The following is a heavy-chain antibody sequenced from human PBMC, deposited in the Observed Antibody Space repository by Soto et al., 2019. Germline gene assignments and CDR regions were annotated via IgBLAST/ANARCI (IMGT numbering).Heavy chain of an antibody. J-gene: IGHJ4*02. CDR1: GGTFSSYA. CDR2: IIPIFGTA. Sequence: SVKVSCKASGGTFSSYAISWVRQAPGQGLEWMGGIIPIFGTANYAQKFQGRVTITADESTSTAYMELSSLRSEDTAVYYCASNDSSGYYLYYFDYWGQGXLVTVYS. V-gene: IGHV1-69*13. D-gene: IGHD3-22*01. CDR3: ASNDSSGYYLYYFDY.